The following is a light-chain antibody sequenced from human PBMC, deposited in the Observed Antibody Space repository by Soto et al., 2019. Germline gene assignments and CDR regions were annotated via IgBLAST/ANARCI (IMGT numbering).Light chain of an antibody. V-gene: IGKV1-5*01. CDR2: DAS. CDR3: HSRA. Sequence: DILMTQSPSTLSASVGDRVTITCRASQTISRWLAWYQQKPGRAPKLLIYDASTLESGVPSRFSGSGSETEFTLTISRLQPDDFATYFCHSRAFGQGTRLEIK. J-gene: IGKJ5*01. CDR1: QTISRW.